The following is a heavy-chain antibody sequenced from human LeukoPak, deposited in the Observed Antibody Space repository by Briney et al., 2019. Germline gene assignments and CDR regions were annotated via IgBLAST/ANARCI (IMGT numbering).Heavy chain of an antibody. J-gene: IGHJ4*02. D-gene: IGHD5-18*01. CDR1: GYSFTSYW. V-gene: IGHV5-51*01. Sequence: GESLKISCKGSGYSFTSYWVGWVRQLPGKGLEWMGIIYPGDSDTRYSPSFQGQVTISADKSISTAYLQWSSLKASDTAMYYCASVDTAMVDYYFDYWGQGTLVTVSS. CDR3: ASVDTAMVDYYFDY. CDR2: IYPGDSDT.